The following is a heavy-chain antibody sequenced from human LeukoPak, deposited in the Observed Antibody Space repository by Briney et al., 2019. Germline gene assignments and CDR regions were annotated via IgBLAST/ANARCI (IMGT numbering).Heavy chain of an antibody. J-gene: IGHJ4*02. Sequence: SVKVSCKASGGTFSSYAISWVRQAPGQGLEWMGGIIPIFGTANYAQKFQGRATITADKSTSTAYMELSSLRSEDTAVYYCARYLIYCSSTSCTRGNFDYWGQGTLVTVSS. V-gene: IGHV1-69*06. CDR2: IIPIFGTA. D-gene: IGHD2-2*01. CDR1: GGTFSSYA. CDR3: ARYLIYCSSTSCTRGNFDY.